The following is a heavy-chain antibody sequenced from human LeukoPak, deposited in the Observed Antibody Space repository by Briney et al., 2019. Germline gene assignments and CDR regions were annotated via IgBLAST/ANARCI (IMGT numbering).Heavy chain of an antibody. D-gene: IGHD5-18*01. CDR2: INPSGGST. CDR1: GYTFTSYY. V-gene: IGHV1-46*01. J-gene: IGHJ6*02. CDR3: ARTAVDTAMVTYYYYGMDV. Sequence: GASVKVSCKASGYTFTSYYMHWVRQAPGQGLEWMGIINPSGGSTSYAQKFQGRVTMTRDTSTSTVYMELSSLRSEDTAVYYCARTAVDTAMVTYYYYGMDVWGQGTTVTVSS.